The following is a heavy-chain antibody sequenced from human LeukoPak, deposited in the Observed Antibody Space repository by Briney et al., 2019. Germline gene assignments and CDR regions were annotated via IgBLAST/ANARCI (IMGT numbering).Heavy chain of an antibody. J-gene: IGHJ4*02. V-gene: IGHV4-34*01. CDR1: GGSFSGYY. Sequence: PSETLSLTCAVYGGSFSGYYWSWIRQPPGKGLEWIGEINHSGSTNYNPSLKSRVTISVDTSKNQFSLKLSSVTAADTAVYYCARGIVVVPAASPTHFDYWGQGTLVTVSP. CDR2: INHSGST. CDR3: ARGIVVVPAASPTHFDY. D-gene: IGHD2-2*01.